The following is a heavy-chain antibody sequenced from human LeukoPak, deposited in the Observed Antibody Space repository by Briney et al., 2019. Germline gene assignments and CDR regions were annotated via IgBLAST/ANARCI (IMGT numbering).Heavy chain of an antibody. CDR2: MSGSGGYT. D-gene: IGHD2-2*02. CDR3: AKELGHTLPFDC. V-gene: IGHV3-23*01. Sequence: GSLRLSCAASGFTFSSYAMSWVRQALGKGLEWVSAMSGSGGYTYYADSVKGRFTISRDSSKNTLYLQMNSLRGEDTAVYYCAKELGHTLPFDCWGQGTLVTVSS. J-gene: IGHJ4*02. CDR1: GFTFSSYA.